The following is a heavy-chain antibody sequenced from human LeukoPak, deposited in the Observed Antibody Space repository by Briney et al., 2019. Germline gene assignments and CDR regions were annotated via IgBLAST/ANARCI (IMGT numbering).Heavy chain of an antibody. Sequence: GGSLRLSCAASGFTFSSYAMSWVRQAPGKGLEWVSAISGSGGSTYCADSVKGRFTISKDNSKNTVYLQMNSLRVDDTAVYFCAKAASSSWPSYYYGMDVWGQGTAVTVSS. D-gene: IGHD6-13*01. CDR3: AKAASSSWPSYYYGMDV. J-gene: IGHJ6*02. V-gene: IGHV3-23*01. CDR1: GFTFSSYA. CDR2: ISGSGGST.